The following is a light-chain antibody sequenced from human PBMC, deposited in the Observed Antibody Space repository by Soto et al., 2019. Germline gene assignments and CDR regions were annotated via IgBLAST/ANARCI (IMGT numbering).Light chain of an antibody. CDR1: QSIRKY. V-gene: IGKV1-39*01. CDR2: AAS. CDR3: QQANSFPIT. J-gene: IGKJ5*01. Sequence: DIPMTRSPSSLSASVGARVPIACRASQSIRKYLNGYQQTPGQAPQFRSDAASNLHRGVPSRFSGRGSGTDCTLTISGLQPEDFATYYCQQANSFPITFGQGTRLEIK.